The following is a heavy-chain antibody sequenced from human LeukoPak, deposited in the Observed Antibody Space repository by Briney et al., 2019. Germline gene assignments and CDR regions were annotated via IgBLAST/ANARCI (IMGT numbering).Heavy chain of an antibody. J-gene: IGHJ5*02. CDR2: ISNGNT. D-gene: IGHD2-15*01. CDR3: VREAGYCASVCLRSNWFDP. V-gene: IGHV3-23*01. Sequence: GGSLRLSCAASGFPFSNHAMSWVRQPPGKGLEWVAAISNGNTYYADSVRGRFTISRDDSKNMVYLQMNSLRDEDTALYYCVREAGYCASVCLRSNWFDPWGQGTLVTVSS. CDR1: GFPFSNHA.